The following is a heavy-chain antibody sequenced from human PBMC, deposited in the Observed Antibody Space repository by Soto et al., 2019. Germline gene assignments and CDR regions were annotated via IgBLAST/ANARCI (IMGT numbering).Heavy chain of an antibody. J-gene: IGHJ4*02. CDR1: GLTFNRHA. CDR3: AKSPEWPNRYFDY. D-gene: IGHD3-3*01. CDR2: ITANSGSS. Sequence: GSLRLSCVASGLTFNRHAMVWVRQAPGKGLEWVSTITANSGSSDYGDSVKGRFTISRDNAGSTLFLQMNSLRVEDTATYYCAKSPEWPNRYFDYWGQGTLVTVSS. V-gene: IGHV3-23*01.